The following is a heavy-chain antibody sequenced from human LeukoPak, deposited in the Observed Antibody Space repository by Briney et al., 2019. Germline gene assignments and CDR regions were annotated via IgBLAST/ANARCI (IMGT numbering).Heavy chain of an antibody. D-gene: IGHD3-10*01. CDR1: GGSIFSSNSY. V-gene: IGHV4-39*07. J-gene: IGHJ6*03. CDR2: INHSGST. CDR3: ASLKSSRYYGSGSSNYYYYYMDV. Sequence: SETLSLTCTVSGGSIFSSNSYWGWIRQPPGKGLEWIGEINHSGSTNYNPSLKSRVTISVDTSKNQFSLKLSSVTAADTAVYYCASLKSSRYYGSGSSNYYYYYMDVWGKGTTVTVSS.